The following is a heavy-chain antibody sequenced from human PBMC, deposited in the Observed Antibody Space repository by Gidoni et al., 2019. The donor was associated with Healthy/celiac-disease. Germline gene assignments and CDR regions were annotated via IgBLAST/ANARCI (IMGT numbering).Heavy chain of an antibody. CDR2: MNPNSGNT. CDR3: ARGTYYYGPGGGMDV. Sequence: QVQLAQSGAEVKKPWASVKVSCKASGYTFTSYDINWLRQATGQGLEWMGWMNPNSGNTGYAQKFQGRVTMTRNTSISTAYMELSSLRSEDTAVYYCARGTYYYGPGGGMDVWSQGTTVTVSS. V-gene: IGHV1-8*01. D-gene: IGHD3-10*01. J-gene: IGHJ6*02. CDR1: GYTFTSYD.